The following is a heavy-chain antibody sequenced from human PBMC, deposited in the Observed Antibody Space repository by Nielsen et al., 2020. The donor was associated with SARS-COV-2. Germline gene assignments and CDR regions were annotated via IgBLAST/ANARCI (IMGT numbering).Heavy chain of an antibody. CDR1: GGSFSGYY. Sequence: GSLRLSCAVYGGSFSGYYWSWIRQPPGKGLEWIGEINHSGSTNYNPSLKSRVTISVDTSKKHLFLKLTSVTTADTAMYYCARGTKSYYDFWTGSYYYYYYMDVWGKGTTVTVSS. D-gene: IGHD3-3*01. J-gene: IGHJ6*03. V-gene: IGHV4-34*01. CDR2: INHSGST. CDR3: ARGTKSYYDFWTGSYYYYYYMDV.